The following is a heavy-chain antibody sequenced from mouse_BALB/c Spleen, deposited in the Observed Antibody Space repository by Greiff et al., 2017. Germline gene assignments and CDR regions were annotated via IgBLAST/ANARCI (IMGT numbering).Heavy chain of an antibody. V-gene: IGHV14-4*02. J-gene: IGHJ3*01. CDR1: GYTFTSYY. CDR2: IYPENGDT. CDR3: NAGYGSSYWFAY. Sequence: EVQLQQSGPELVKPGASVRISCKASGYTFTSYYIHWVKQRPGQGLEWIGWIYPENGDTEYAPKFQGKATMTADTSSNTAYLQLSSLTSEDTAVYYCNAGYGSSYWFAYWGQGTLVTVSA. D-gene: IGHD1-1*01.